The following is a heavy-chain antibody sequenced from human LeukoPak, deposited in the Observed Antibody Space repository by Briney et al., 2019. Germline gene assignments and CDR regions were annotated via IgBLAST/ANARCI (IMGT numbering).Heavy chain of an antibody. J-gene: IGHJ4*02. D-gene: IGHD2-15*01. V-gene: IGHV4-39*01. CDR1: GGSISSSSFY. CDR3: ARQWELLLSPFDY. CDR2: IYCSGST. Sequence: PSETLSLTCTVSGGSISSSSFYWGWIRQPPGTGLEWSGSIYCSGSTYYNPSLKSRVTISVATSKNQFSLKLSSVTAADTAVYYCARQWELLLSPFDYWGQGTLVTVSS.